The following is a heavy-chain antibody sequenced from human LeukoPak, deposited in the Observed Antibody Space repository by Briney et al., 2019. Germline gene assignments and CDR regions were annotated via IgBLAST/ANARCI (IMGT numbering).Heavy chain of an antibody. J-gene: IGHJ6*03. Sequence: PSETLSLTCTVSGGSISSYYWSWIRQPPGKGLEWIWYIYYSGSTNYNPSLKSRVTISVDTSKNQFSLKLSSVTAADTAVYYCARGKPYSSSSPYYYYMDVWGKGTTVTVSS. CDR2: IYYSGST. V-gene: IGHV4-59*01. D-gene: IGHD6-6*01. CDR3: ARGKPYSSSSPYYYYMDV. CDR1: GGSISSYY.